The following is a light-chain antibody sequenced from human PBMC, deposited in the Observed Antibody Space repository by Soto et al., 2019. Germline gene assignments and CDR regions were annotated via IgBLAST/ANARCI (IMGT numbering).Light chain of an antibody. V-gene: IGKV1-27*01. CDR1: QGISNY. Sequence: DIQMTQSPSSLSASLGDRVTITCRASQGISNYLAWYQQKPGKVPKLLIFAASTLQSGVPSRFSGSGSGTDFTLTISSLQPEDVATYYCQRYNSAPQTSGQGTKVEIK. J-gene: IGKJ1*01. CDR3: QRYNSAPQT. CDR2: AAS.